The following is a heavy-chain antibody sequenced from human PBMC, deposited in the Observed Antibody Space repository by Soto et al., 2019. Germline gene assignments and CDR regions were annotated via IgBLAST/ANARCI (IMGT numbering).Heavy chain of an antibody. Sequence: LASTFCGGSMSSSSYCWCWKRQPPGKGLEWIGSIYYSGSTYYNPSLKSRVTISVDTSKNQFSLKLSSVTAADTAVYYCARPDPRHPPEVWGKGTTVTLSS. V-gene: IGHV4-39*01. CDR3: ARPDPRHPPEV. CDR1: GGSMSSSSYC. J-gene: IGHJ6*04. CDR2: IYYSGST.